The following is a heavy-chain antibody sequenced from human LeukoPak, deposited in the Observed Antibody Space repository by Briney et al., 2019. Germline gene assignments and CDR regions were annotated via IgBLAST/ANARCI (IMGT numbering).Heavy chain of an antibody. Sequence: SETLSLTCSVSGGPISSSSYYWGWIRQPPGKGLEWIGSIYYSGSAYYNPSLKSRVTISVDTSKNQFSLKLSSVTAADTAVYYCARGRVTNDAFDIWGQGTMVTVSS. CDR3: ARGRVTNDAFDI. V-gene: IGHV4-39*07. CDR1: GGPISSSSYY. D-gene: IGHD4-17*01. J-gene: IGHJ3*02. CDR2: IYYSGSA.